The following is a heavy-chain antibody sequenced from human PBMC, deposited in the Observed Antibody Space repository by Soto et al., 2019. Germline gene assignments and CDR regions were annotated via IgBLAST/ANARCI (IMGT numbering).Heavy chain of an antibody. D-gene: IGHD3-22*01. CDR1: GVSIRSKIYY. J-gene: IGHJ4*02. Sequence: QLQLQESGPGLVKPSETLSLTCSVSGVSIRSKIYYWGWIRQHPGKGMEWIATVHYSGSTYYTPAIKNRVTISADTSKNQISLRVNSVTAADTAVYYCARQHYYDSSGYYTWNWGQGTLVTVSS. CDR2: VHYSGST. CDR3: ARQHYYDSSGYYTWN. V-gene: IGHV4-39*01.